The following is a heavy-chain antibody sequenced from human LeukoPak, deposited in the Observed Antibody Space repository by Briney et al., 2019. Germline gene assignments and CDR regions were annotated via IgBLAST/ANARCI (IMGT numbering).Heavy chain of an antibody. V-gene: IGHV3-53*01. CDR1: GFTVSSNY. J-gene: IGHJ5*02. D-gene: IGHD2-2*01. Sequence: GGSLRLSCVASGFTVSSNYMSWVRQAPGKGLEWVSVIYTAGSSYYADSVKGRFTLSRDNSKNTLYLQMNSLRAEDTAVYYCARRTSPGEYCSSTSCSHNWFDPWGQGTLVTVSS. CDR2: IYTAGSS. CDR3: ARRTSPGEYCSSTSCSHNWFDP.